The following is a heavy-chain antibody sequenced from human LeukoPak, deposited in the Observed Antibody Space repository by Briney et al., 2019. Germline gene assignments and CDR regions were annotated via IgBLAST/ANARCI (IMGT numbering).Heavy chain of an antibody. D-gene: IGHD3-10*01. CDR2: ISYDGSNK. Sequence: GRSLRLSCAASGFTFSSYAMHWVRQAPGKGLEWVAVISYDGSNKYYADSVKGRFTISRDNSKNTLYLQMNSLRAEDTAVYYCARDPDSYGSGSYNPALDYWGQGTLVTVSS. CDR1: GFTFSSYA. V-gene: IGHV3-30-3*01. J-gene: IGHJ4*02. CDR3: ARDPDSYGSGSYNPALDY.